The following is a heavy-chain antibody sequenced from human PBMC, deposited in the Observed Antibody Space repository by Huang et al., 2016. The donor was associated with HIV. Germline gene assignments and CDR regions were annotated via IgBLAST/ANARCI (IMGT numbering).Heavy chain of an antibody. CDR3: ARAVDGFNSKGFYMDV. V-gene: IGHV3-30*02. CDR2: IRSDGSNE. CDR1: GFIFDNFG. J-gene: IGHJ6*03. D-gene: IGHD5-12*01. Sequence: QVQLVESGGGVVQPGGSLRLSCGAFGFIFDNFGMHWVRQAPGKGLGGGALIRSDGSNEYNGESVKGRFSISRDNFENMVYLQMNSLGDGDTAIYYCARAVDGFNSKGFYMDVWGKGTAVIVSS.